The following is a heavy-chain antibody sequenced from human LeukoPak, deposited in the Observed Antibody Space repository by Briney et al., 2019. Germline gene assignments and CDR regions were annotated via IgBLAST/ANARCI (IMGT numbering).Heavy chain of an antibody. CDR3: ARENTAMDIDTPS. CDR1: GGSISSGGYY. J-gene: IGHJ5*02. CDR2: IYYSGST. V-gene: IGHV4-31*03. Sequence: KPSETLSLTCTVSGGSISSGGYYWSWIRQHPGKGLEWIGYIYYSGSTYYNPSLKSRVTISVDTSKNQFSLKLSSVTAADTAVYYCARENTAMDIDTPSWGQGTLVTVSS. D-gene: IGHD5-18*01.